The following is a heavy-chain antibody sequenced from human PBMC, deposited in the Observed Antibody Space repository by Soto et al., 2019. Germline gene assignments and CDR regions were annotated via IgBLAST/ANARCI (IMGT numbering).Heavy chain of an antibody. CDR2: IIPILGIA. V-gene: IGHV1-69*02. D-gene: IGHD3-10*02. J-gene: IGHJ4*02. CDR3: AMGLLRSQNDY. Sequence: SVKVSCKASGGTFSSYTISWVRQAPGQGLEWMGRIIPILGIANYAQKFQGRVTITADKSTSTAYMELSSLRSEDTAVYYCAMGLLRSQNDYWGQGTLVTVSS. CDR1: GGTFSSYT.